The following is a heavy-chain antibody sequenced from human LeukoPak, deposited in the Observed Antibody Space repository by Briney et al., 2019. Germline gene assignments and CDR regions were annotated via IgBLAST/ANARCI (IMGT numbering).Heavy chain of an antibody. J-gene: IGHJ4*02. CDR1: GGSISTSNYY. Sequence: MPSETLSLTCTVSGGSISTSNYYWGWIRQPPGKGLEWIGNIFYSGSTYYSPSVKSRVTISIDTSKNQFSLKLSSVTAADTAVYYCAREGGSAASEVCWGQGTLVTVSS. CDR3: AREGGSAASEVC. D-gene: IGHD2-15*01. V-gene: IGHV4-39*07. CDR2: IFYSGST.